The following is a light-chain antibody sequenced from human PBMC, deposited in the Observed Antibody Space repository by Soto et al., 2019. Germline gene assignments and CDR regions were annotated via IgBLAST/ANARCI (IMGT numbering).Light chain of an antibody. CDR1: SSNVGGYSH. Sequence: QSVLTQPRSVSGSPGQSVTISCTGASSNVGGYSHVSWYQQHPGKAPKLMIYDVNKWPSGVPDRFSGSNSGNTASLTISGLQAEDEADYYCCSYAGSYIFVFGTGTKLTVL. CDR2: DVN. V-gene: IGLV2-11*01. CDR3: CSYAGSYIFV. J-gene: IGLJ1*01.